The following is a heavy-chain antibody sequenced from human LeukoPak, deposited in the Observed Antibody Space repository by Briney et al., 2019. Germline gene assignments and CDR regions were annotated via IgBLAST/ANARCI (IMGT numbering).Heavy chain of an antibody. J-gene: IGHJ4*02. V-gene: IGHV4-38-2*02. CDR2: MYHSGDT. D-gene: IGHD6-13*01. CDR1: GYSVSSGYY. CDR3: ARHQAAAGTPLFDY. Sequence: ASETLSLTCTVSGYSVSSGYYWGWIRQPPGKGLEWIGSMYHSGDTYYNPSLKSRVTISVDTSKNQLSLKLSSVTAADTAVYYCARHQAAAGTPLFDYWGQGTLVTVSS.